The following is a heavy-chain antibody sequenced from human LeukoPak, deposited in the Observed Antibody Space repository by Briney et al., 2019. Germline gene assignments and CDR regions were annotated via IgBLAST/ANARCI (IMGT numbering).Heavy chain of an antibody. CDR1: GTSLSSYC. V-gene: IGHV4-34*01. Sequence: PSETLSLTCAVSGTSLSSYCWSWIRQPPEKGLEWVGEINHSGSTNYNPSLKSRVTISVDTSKNQFSLRLTSVTAADTAVYYCARVGSPMVRGVSWWFDPWGQGTLVTVSS. CDR3: ARVGSPMVRGVSWWFDP. CDR2: INHSGST. J-gene: IGHJ5*02. D-gene: IGHD3-10*01.